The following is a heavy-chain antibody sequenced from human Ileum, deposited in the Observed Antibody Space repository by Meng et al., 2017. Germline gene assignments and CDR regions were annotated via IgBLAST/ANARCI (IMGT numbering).Heavy chain of an antibody. CDR1: SGSISSSSHY. D-gene: IGHD6-13*01. CDR2: MYYNRNS. V-gene: IGHV4-39*07. CDR3: ATYLAAAGLFFDY. Sequence: QLRLKGAGPGLVKPSETLSLTCSVSSGSISSSSHYWGWIRQSPGKGLEWIGSMYYNRNSYYNPSFKSRAAVSIDTSKNQFSLRLTSVTAADTAVYYCATYLAAAGLFFDYWGQGVLVTVSS. J-gene: IGHJ4*02.